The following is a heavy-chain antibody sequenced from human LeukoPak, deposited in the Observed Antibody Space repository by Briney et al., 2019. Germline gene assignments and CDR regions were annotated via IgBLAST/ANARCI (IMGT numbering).Heavy chain of an antibody. CDR1: GFTFSSYS. J-gene: IGHJ4*02. CDR3: ARVGYYDSSGYYYDGRYFDY. Sequence: GGSLRLSCAASGFTFSSYSMNWVRQAPGKGLEWVSSISSSSSYKYYADSVKGRFTISRDNAKNSLYLQMNSLRAEDTAVYYCARVGYYDSSGYYYDGRYFDYWGQGTLVTVSS. V-gene: IGHV3-21*01. D-gene: IGHD3-22*01. CDR2: ISSSSSYK.